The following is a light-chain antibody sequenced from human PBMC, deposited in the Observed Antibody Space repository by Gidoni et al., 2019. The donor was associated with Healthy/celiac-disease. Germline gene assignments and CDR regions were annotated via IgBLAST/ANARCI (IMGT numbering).Light chain of an antibody. CDR3: QQYYSTPPIT. CDR1: RSVLYRSNNKNY. CDR2: WAA. V-gene: IGKV4-1*01. J-gene: IGKJ5*01. Sequence: DIVMTQSPDSLAVSLGERATINCKSSRSVLYRSNNKNYLAWYQQKPGQPPKLLIYWAATRESGVPDRFSGSGSGTDFTLTTSSLQAEDVAVYYFQQYYSTPPITFGQGTRLEIK.